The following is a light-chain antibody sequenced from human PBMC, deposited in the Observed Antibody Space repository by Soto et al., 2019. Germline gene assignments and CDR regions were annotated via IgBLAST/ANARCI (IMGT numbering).Light chain of an antibody. V-gene: IGLV1-40*01. J-gene: IGLJ2*01. Sequence: QSVLTQPPSASGTPGQRVTISCSGSSSNIGSNYVYWYQQLPGTAPKLLMYGNSNRPSGVPDRFSGSKSGTSASLAITGLQAEDEADYYCQSYDSSLSGLIFGGGTKLTVL. CDR2: GNS. CDR1: SSNIGSNY. CDR3: QSYDSSLSGLI.